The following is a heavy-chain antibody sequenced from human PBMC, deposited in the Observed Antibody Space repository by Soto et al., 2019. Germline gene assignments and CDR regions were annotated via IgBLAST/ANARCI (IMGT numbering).Heavy chain of an antibody. CDR2: IYHSGST. Sequence: SETLSLTCAVSGGSISSSNWWSWVRQPPGKGLEWIGEIYHSGSTNYNPSLKSRVTISVDKSKNQFSLKLSSVTAADTAVYYCARDRKETWAPKEEGGMDVWGQGTTVTVSS. V-gene: IGHV4-4*02. CDR3: ARDRKETWAPKEEGGMDV. J-gene: IGHJ6*02. CDR1: GGSISSSNW. D-gene: IGHD1-26*01.